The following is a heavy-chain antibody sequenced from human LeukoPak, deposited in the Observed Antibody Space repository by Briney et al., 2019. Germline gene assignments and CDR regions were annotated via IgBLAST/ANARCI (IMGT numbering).Heavy chain of an antibody. CDR3: ARTVTTPSYYYYMDV. CDR1: GYTFTSYD. J-gene: IGHJ6*03. CDR2: IIPIFGTA. D-gene: IGHD4-17*01. Sequence: ASVKVSCKASGYTFTSYDINWVRQATGQGLEWMGGIIPIFGTANYAQKFQGRVTITTDESTSTAYMELSSLRSEDTAVYYCARTVTTPSYYYYMDVWGKGTTVTVSS. V-gene: IGHV1-69*05.